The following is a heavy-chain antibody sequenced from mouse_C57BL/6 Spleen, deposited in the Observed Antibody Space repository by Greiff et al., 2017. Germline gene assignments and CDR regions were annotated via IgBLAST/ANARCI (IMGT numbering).Heavy chain of an antibody. D-gene: IGHD3-2*02. CDR1: GYSFTGYY. V-gene: IGHV1-42*01. J-gene: IGHJ4*01. Sequence: VQLQQSGPELVKPGASVKISCKASGYSFTGYYMNWVKQSPEKSLEWIGEINPSTGGTSYNQKFKAKATLTVDKSSSTAYMQLKSLTSEDSAVYYCARASSGYSYYAMDDGGQGASVTVSS. CDR3: ARASSGYSYYAMDD. CDR2: INPSTGGT.